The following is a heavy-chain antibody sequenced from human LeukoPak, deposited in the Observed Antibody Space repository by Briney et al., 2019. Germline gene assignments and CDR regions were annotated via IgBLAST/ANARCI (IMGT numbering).Heavy chain of an antibody. V-gene: IGHV3-15*01. CDR3: AHRDTTMVRVDY. D-gene: IGHD5-18*01. J-gene: IGHJ4*02. CDR1: GFTFSNAW. Sequence: GGSLRLSCAASGFTFSNAWMSWVRQAPGKGLEWVGRIKSKTDGGTTDYAAPVKGRFTISRDDSKNTLYLQMTSLTTEDTAVYFCAHRDTTMVRVDYWGQGTLVTVSS. CDR2: IKSKTDGGTT.